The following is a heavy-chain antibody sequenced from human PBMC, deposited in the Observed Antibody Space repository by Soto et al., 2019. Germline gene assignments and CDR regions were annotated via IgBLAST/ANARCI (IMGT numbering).Heavy chain of an antibody. CDR1: GGSFSGYY. J-gene: IGHJ4*02. Sequence: PSETLSLTCAVYGGSFSGYYWSWISQPPGKGLEWIGEINHSGSTNYNPSLKSRVTISVDTSKNQFSLKLSSVTAADTAVYYCARRGYSGYDSRYYFDYWGQGTLVTVSS. CDR2: INHSGST. D-gene: IGHD5-12*01. CDR3: ARRGYSGYDSRYYFDY. V-gene: IGHV4-34*01.